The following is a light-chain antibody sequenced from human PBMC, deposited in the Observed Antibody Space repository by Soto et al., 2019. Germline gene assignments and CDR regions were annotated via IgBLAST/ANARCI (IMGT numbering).Light chain of an antibody. CDR3: LQRSNWPST. CDR2: DAS. Sequence: EIVLTQSPATLYLSPGNRATLSCRASESVSRYLAWYQQKPGQAPRLLIYDASNRATGIPARFSGSGSGTDFTLTITCLEPEDFAVYYCLQRSNWPSTFGGGTKVEIK. CDR1: ESVSRY. V-gene: IGKV3-11*01. J-gene: IGKJ4*01.